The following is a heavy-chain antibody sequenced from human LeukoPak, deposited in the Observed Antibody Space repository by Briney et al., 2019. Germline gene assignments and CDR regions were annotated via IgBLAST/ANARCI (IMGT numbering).Heavy chain of an antibody. V-gene: IGHV4-38-2*02. D-gene: IGHD3-3*01. CDR2: VFYSGST. J-gene: IGHJ5*02. Sequence: PSETLSLTCTIISSPIRDNYYWSWIRRPPGKGLEWIGSVFYSGSTYFNPSLKSRVTLSVDTSNNNFSLKLRPVTAADTAVYYCARNNYYHFWSTLNWFDPWGQGALVTISS. CDR1: SSPIRDNYY. CDR3: ARNNYYHFWSTLNWFDP.